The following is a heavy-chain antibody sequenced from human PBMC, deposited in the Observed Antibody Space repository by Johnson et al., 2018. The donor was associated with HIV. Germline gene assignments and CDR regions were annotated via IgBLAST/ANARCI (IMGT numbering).Heavy chain of an antibody. CDR1: GFTFDDYA. J-gene: IGHJ3*02. CDR2: ISWNSGNI. CDR3: ARGGGQWLLPRLDPFDI. Sequence: EVQLVESGGGLVQPGRSLRLSCAASGFTFDDYAMHWVRQAPGKGLEWVSGISWNSGNIAYGDSVKGRFTIARDNAKNSLYLQMNSLKTEDTAIYYCARGGGQWLLPRLDPFDIWGQGTMVTVSS. D-gene: IGHD6-19*01. V-gene: IGHV3-9*01.